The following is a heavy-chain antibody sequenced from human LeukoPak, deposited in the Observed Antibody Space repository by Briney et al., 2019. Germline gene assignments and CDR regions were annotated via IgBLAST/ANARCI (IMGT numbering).Heavy chain of an antibody. CDR2: IIPIFGTA. J-gene: IGHJ6*03. CDR1: GGTFSSYA. V-gene: IGHV1-69*13. CDR3: ARDRKWELLRFYYYYMDV. Sequence: VKVSCKASGGTFSSYAISWVRQAPGQGLEWMGGIIPIFGTANYAQRFQGRVTITADESTSTAYMELSRLRSDDTAVYYCARDRKWELLRFYYYYMDVWGKGTTVTVSS. D-gene: IGHD1-26*01.